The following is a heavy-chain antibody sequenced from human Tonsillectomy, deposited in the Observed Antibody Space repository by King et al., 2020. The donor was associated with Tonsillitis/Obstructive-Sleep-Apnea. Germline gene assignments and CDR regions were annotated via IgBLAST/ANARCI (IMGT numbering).Heavy chain of an antibody. V-gene: IGHV1-18*01. D-gene: IGHD2-15*01. CDR1: GYTFTSYG. J-gene: IGHJ6*02. Sequence: HVQLVESGAEVKKPGASVKVSCKASGYTFTSYGISWVRQAPGQGLEWMGWISAYNGNTNYAQKLQGRVTMTTDTSTSTAYMDLRSLRSYDTAVYYCALGSLETTYYYYGMDFWGQGPTVTVSS. CDR2: ISAYNGNT. CDR3: ALGSLETTYYYYGMDF.